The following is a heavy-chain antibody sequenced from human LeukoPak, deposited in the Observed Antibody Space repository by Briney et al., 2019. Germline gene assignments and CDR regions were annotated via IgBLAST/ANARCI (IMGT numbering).Heavy chain of an antibody. CDR2: ISTAGGST. V-gene: IGHV3-23*01. CDR3: AKARSSWGGYFDS. J-gene: IGHJ4*02. Sequence: GRSLRLSCAASGFTLSIFTMSWVRQAPGKGLEWVSTISTAGGSTFYAGSVKGRFTISRDNSKSALYLQLNSLRGDDTAIYYCAKARSSWGGYFDSWGQGTLVTVSS. CDR1: GFTLSIFT. D-gene: IGHD6-13*01.